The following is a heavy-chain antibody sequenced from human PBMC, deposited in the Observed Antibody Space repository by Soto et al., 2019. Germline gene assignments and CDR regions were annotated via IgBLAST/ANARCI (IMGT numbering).Heavy chain of an antibody. Sequence: PRESLKISCKASGYNFATYWIAWVRQMPGKGLEYMGIIYPGDSDARYSPSFQGQVTFSADKSISTAYLQWSSLTASDTAIYYCARHGFYGDYASNYFDPWGQGTLVTVSS. CDR3: ARHGFYGDYASNYFDP. V-gene: IGHV5-51*01. J-gene: IGHJ5*02. CDR2: IYPGDSDA. D-gene: IGHD4-17*01. CDR1: GYNFATYW.